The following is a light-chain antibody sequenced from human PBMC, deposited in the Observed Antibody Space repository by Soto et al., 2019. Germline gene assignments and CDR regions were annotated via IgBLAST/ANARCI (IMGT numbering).Light chain of an antibody. CDR2: GAS. Sequence: EIVLTQSPCTLSWSAGERATLSCGASQSVSSSYLAWYQQKHGQAPRLLIYGASSRATGIPARFSGSGSGTDFILTISSLETEDFAVYYCQQRSNWPQTFGQGTKVDIK. V-gene: IGKV3D-20*02. J-gene: IGKJ1*01. CDR1: QSVSSSY. CDR3: QQRSNWPQT.